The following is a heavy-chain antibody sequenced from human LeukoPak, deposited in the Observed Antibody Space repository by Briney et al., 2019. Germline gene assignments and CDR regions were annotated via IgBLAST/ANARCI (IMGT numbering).Heavy chain of an antibody. V-gene: IGHV3-49*03. CDR2: IRNKAYGGTT. CDR1: GFTFGDYA. CDR3: TRTDSGYDYNFDF. Sequence: GGSLRLSCTTSGFTFGDYAMSWFRQAPGKGLEWVGFIRNKAYGGTTEYAASVKGRFTVSRDDSKSIAYLQMNSLKTEDTALYYCTRTDSGYDYNFDFWGQGALVTVSS. D-gene: IGHD5-12*01. J-gene: IGHJ4*02.